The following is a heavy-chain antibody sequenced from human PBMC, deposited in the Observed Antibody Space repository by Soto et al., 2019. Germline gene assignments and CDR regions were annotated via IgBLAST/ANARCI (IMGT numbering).Heavy chain of an antibody. V-gene: IGHV3-74*01. CDR1: GFTFSSYW. D-gene: IGHD5-12*01. CDR2: INSDGSST. Sequence: GGSLRLSCAASGFTFSSYWMHWVRQAPGKGLVWVSRINSDGSSTSYADSVKGRFTISRDNAKNTLYLQMSSLRAEDTAVYYCARDRVEMATILNWFDPWGQGTLVTVSS. J-gene: IGHJ5*02. CDR3: ARDRVEMATILNWFDP.